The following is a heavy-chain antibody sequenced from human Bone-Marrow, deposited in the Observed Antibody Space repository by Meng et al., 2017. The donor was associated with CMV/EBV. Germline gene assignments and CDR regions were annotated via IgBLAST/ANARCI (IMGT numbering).Heavy chain of an antibody. D-gene: IGHD3-3*01. CDR1: GFTFSSYS. J-gene: IGHJ6*02. CDR2: ISSSSSYI. CDR3: ARPQNYDFWSGYRPYYYYGMDV. Sequence: GESLKISCAASGFTFSSYSMNWVRQAPGKGLEWVSSISSSSSYIYYVDSVKGRFTISRDNAKNSLYLQMNSLRAEDTAVYYCARPQNYDFWSGYRPYYYYGMDVWGQGTTVTVSS. V-gene: IGHV3-21*01.